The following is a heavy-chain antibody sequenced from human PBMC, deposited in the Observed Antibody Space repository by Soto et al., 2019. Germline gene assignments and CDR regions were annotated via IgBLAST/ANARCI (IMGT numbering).Heavy chain of an antibody. CDR1: GFTFSSYA. Sequence: PGGSLRLSCAASGFTFSSYAMSWVRQAPGKGLEWVSAISGSGGSTYYADSVKGRFTISRDNSKNTLYLQMNSLRAEDTAVYYCAKSTLVVPAAIGYYFDYWGQGTLVTVSS. J-gene: IGHJ4*02. V-gene: IGHV3-23*01. CDR2: ISGSGGST. CDR3: AKSTLVVPAAIGYYFDY. D-gene: IGHD2-2*02.